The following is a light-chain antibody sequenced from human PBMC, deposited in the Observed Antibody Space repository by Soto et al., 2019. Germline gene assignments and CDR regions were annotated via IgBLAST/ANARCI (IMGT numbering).Light chain of an antibody. CDR3: LQTYTSPWT. J-gene: IGKJ1*01. Sequence: DMQMTQSPSSLSASVGDRVTITCRPSQTIDNYLNWYQHKPGKAPKLLIYGASTLQSGVPLRFNGSGSGTDFTLTISSLQSEDFATYYCLQTYTSPWTFGHGTRVEIK. V-gene: IGKV1-39*01. CDR2: GAS. CDR1: QTIDNY.